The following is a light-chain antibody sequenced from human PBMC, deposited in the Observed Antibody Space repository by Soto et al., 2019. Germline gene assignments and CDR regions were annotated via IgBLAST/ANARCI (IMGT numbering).Light chain of an antibody. J-gene: IGLJ1*01. CDR3: AAWDASLNGYV. Sequence: QSALTQPPSASGTPEQRVTISCSGSSSNIGSKTVNWYQQLPGTVPKLLIYNSYQRPSGVPDRFSGSKSGTSASLAISGLQSEDEADYYCAAWDASLNGYVFGAGTKVTVL. V-gene: IGLV1-44*01. CDR2: NSY. CDR1: SSNIGSKT.